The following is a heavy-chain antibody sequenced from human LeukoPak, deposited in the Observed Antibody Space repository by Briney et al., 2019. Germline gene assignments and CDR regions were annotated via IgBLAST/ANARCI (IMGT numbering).Heavy chain of an antibody. D-gene: IGHD3-3*01. Sequence: SVKLSCNVSGGTFSSYTISWVRQAPGQVLEWMGRIIPILGIANYAQKFQGRVTITADKSTSTAYMELSSLRSEDTAVYYCARVEWTTTLIAPDAFDIWGQGTMVTVSS. CDR2: IIPILGIA. CDR1: GGTFSSYT. J-gene: IGHJ3*02. V-gene: IGHV1-69*02. CDR3: ARVEWTTTLIAPDAFDI.